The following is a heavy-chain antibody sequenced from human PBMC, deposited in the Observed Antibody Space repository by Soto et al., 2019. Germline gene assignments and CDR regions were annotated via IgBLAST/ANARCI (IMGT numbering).Heavy chain of an antibody. Sequence: SETLSLTCTVSSGSISSSNYYWGWIRQPPGKGLEWVWSIHYSGTTYYNPSLKSRVTISVDTSKNQFSLKLTSVTAADTTVYYCARRTGTKFDYWGQGTLVTVSS. CDR1: SGSISSSNYY. CDR2: IHYSGTT. D-gene: IGHD1-7*01. V-gene: IGHV4-39*01. J-gene: IGHJ4*02. CDR3: ARRTGTKFDY.